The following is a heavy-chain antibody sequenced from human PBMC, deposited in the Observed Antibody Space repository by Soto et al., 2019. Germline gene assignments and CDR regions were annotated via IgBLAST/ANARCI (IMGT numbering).Heavy chain of an antibody. CDR1: GFTFSDYY. Sequence: PGGSLRLSCAASGFTFSDYYMSWIRQAPGKGLEWVSYISSSSSYTNYADSVKGRFTISRDNAKNSLYLQMNCLRAEDTAVYYCARGGSGGIKQGGWFDPWGQGTLVTVSS. CDR2: ISSSSSYT. V-gene: IGHV3-11*06. CDR3: ARGGSGGIKQGGWFDP. J-gene: IGHJ5*02. D-gene: IGHD2-15*01.